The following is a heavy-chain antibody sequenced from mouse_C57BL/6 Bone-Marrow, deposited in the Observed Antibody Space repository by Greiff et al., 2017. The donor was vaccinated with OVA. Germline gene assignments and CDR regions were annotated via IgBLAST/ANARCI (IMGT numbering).Heavy chain of an antibody. J-gene: IGHJ1*03. CDR3: AREDYYGSSYGWYFDV. Sequence: VQLQQSGPELVKPGASVKISCKVSGYTFTDYYMNWVKQSHGKSLEWIGDINPNNGGTSYNQKFKGKATLTVDKSSSTAYMELRSLTSEDSAVYYCAREDYYGSSYGWYFDVWGTGTTVTVAS. CDR1: GYTFTDYY. D-gene: IGHD1-1*01. CDR2: INPNNGGT. V-gene: IGHV1-26*01.